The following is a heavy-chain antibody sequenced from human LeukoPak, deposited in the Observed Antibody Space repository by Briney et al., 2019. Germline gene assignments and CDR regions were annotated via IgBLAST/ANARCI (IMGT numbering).Heavy chain of an antibody. D-gene: IGHD6-19*01. V-gene: IGHV4-59*01. J-gene: IGHJ3*02. CDR1: GGSISSYY. CDR2: IHYSGST. CDR3: ARGGLAGGFDI. Sequence: SETLSLTCTVSGGSISSYYWTWIRQPPGKGLDWIGYIHYSGSTNYNLSLKGRVTISVDTSKIKLSLKLTSVTAADTAVYYCARGGLAGGFDIWGQGTMVTVSS.